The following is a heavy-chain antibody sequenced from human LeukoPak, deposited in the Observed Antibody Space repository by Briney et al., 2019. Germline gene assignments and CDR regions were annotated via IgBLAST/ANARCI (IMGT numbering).Heavy chain of an antibody. Sequence: GGSLRLSCAASGFTFSDYSMNWVRQAPGKGLEWLSYISGSDDTIYYADSVKGRFTISRDNAENSLYLQMNSLRAEDTAVYYCARDTAFDTWGQGTLVIVSS. J-gene: IGHJ5*02. D-gene: IGHD2-21*02. CDR1: GFTFSDYS. CDR2: ISGSDDTI. CDR3: ARDTAFDT. V-gene: IGHV3-48*01.